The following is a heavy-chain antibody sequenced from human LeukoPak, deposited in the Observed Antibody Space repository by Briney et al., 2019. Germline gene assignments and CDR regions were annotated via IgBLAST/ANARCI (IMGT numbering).Heavy chain of an antibody. V-gene: IGHV3-30*18. CDR3: AKDISAGSSPLDY. CDR1: GFTFSSYG. J-gene: IGHJ4*02. Sequence: GGSLRLSCAASGFTFSSYGMHWVRQAPGKGLEWVAVISYDGSNKYYADSVKGRFTISRDNSKNTLYLQMNSLRAEDTAVYYCAKDISAGSSPLDYWGQGTLVTVSS. CDR2: ISYDGSNK. D-gene: IGHD6-13*01.